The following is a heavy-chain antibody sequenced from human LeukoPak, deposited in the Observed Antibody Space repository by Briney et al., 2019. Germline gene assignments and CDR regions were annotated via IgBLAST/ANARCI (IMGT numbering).Heavy chain of an antibody. Sequence: PGGSLRLSCAASGFTFSSFAMGWVRQAPGKGLEWVSRMGGSSGGTDYADSVTGRFTISRDNSKNTLFLQMNSLRGEDTAVYYCAAQRGALRENWFFDHWGQGTLVIVSA. CDR3: AAQRGALRENWFFDH. D-gene: IGHD3-9*01. CDR2: MGGSSGGT. V-gene: IGHV3-23*01. J-gene: IGHJ4*02. CDR1: GFTFSSFA.